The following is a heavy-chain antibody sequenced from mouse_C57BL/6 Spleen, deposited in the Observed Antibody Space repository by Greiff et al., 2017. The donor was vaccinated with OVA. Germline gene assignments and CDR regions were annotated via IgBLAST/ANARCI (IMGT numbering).Heavy chain of an antibody. CDR1: GYTFTSYD. V-gene: IGHV1-85*01. CDR2: IYPRDGST. Sequence: QVQLQQSGPELVKPGASVKLSCKASGYTFTSYDINWVKQRPGQGLEWIGWIYPRDGSTKYNEKFKGKATLTVDTSSSTAYMELYSLTSEDSAVYFCARFYDYDGRVYYAMDYWGQGTSVTVSS. J-gene: IGHJ4*01. CDR3: ARFYDYDGRVYYAMDY. D-gene: IGHD2-4*01.